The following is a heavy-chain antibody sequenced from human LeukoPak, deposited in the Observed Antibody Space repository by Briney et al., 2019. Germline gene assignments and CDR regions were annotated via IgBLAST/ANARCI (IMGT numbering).Heavy chain of an antibody. Sequence: SETLSLTCTVSGGSISSYYWSWIRQPPGKGLEWIGYIYYSGSTNYNPSLKSRVTMSVDTSKNQFSLKLSSVTAADTAVYYCARVEYDYVTLRTFGAFDIWGQGTMVTVSS. CDR3: ARVEYDYVTLRTFGAFDI. CDR2: IYYSGST. CDR1: GGSISSYY. D-gene: IGHD3-16*01. J-gene: IGHJ3*02. V-gene: IGHV4-59*12.